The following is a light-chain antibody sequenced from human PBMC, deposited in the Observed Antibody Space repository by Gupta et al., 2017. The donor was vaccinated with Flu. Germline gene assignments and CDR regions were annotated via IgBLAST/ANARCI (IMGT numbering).Light chain of an antibody. J-gene: IGKJ1*01. Sequence: DIVMTQSPDSLAVSLGGRATINCKSSPSVLYSSNNKNYLAWYQQKPGQPPKLLIYWAATRESGVPDRFSGSGSGTDFTLTSSSLQAEDVAVYDCQLYYSTPWTFGQGTKVEIK. CDR2: WAA. CDR3: QLYYSTPWT. CDR1: PSVLYSSNNKNY. V-gene: IGKV4-1*01.